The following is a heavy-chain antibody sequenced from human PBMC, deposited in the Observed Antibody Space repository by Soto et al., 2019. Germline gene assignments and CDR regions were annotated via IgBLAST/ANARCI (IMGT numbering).Heavy chain of an antibody. CDR1: GFTFSSYG. CDR3: AKDYSAGYSKYYFDY. J-gene: IGHJ4*02. D-gene: IGHD3-9*01. Sequence: GGSLRLSCADSGFTFSSYGMHWVRQAPGKGLEWVAVISYDGSNKYYADSVKGRFTISRDNSKNTLYLQMNSLRAEDTAVYYCAKDYSAGYSKYYFDYWGQGTLVTVSS. CDR2: ISYDGSNK. V-gene: IGHV3-30*18.